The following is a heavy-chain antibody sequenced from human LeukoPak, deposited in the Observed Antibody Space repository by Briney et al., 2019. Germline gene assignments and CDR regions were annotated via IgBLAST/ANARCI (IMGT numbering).Heavy chain of an antibody. D-gene: IGHD1-26*01. CDR2: IHYDGSNK. J-gene: IGHJ4*02. Sequence: GGSLRLSCAASGFTFSSYGIHWVRQAPGKGQEWVAFIHYDGSNKYYADSVKGRFTISRDNAKNSLYLQMNSLRAEDTAVYYCARGKWEPLDYWGQGTLVTVSS. V-gene: IGHV3-30*02. CDR1: GFTFSSYG. CDR3: ARGKWEPLDY.